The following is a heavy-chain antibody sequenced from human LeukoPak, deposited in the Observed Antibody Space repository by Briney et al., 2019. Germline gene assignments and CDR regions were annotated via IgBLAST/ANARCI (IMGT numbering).Heavy chain of an antibody. CDR1: SGSISSSSYY. Sequence: SETLSLTCTVSSGSISSSSYYWGWIRQPPGKGLEWIGSIYYSGSTYYNPSLKSRVTISVDTSKNQFSLKLSSVTAADTAVYYCARHMAVITWVDYWGQGTLVTVSS. CDR2: IYYSGST. CDR3: ARHMAVITWVDY. J-gene: IGHJ4*02. V-gene: IGHV4-39*01. D-gene: IGHD7-27*01.